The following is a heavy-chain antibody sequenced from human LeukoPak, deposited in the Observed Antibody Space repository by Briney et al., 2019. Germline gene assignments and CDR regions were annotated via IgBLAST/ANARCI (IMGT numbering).Heavy chain of an antibody. CDR1: GFTLSTYA. CDR2: ISGSGART. Sequence: PGGSLRLSCAASGFTLSTYAMNWVRQAPGKGLEWVSAISGSGARTYYADSVKGRFTISRDNSKNTLYLQMNSLRAEDTAVYYCAKWGCSGGNCYPFDYWGQGTLVTVSS. D-gene: IGHD2-15*01. J-gene: IGHJ4*02. CDR3: AKWGCSGGNCYPFDY. V-gene: IGHV3-23*01.